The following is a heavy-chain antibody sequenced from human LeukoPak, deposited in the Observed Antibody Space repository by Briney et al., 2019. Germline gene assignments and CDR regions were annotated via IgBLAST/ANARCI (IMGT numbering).Heavy chain of an antibody. V-gene: IGHV1-46*01. CDR2: INPSGGST. D-gene: IGHD4/OR15-4a*01. J-gene: IGHJ4*02. Sequence: ASVKVSCRASGYTFTSYYMHWVRQAPGQGLEWMGIINPSGGSTSYAQKFQGRATMTRDTSTSTVYMELSSLRSEDTAVYYCAREERLTFDYWGQGTLVTVSS. CDR3: AREERLTFDY. CDR1: GYTFTSYY.